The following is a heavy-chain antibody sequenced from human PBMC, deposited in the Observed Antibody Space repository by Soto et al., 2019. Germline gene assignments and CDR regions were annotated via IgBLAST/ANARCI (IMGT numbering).Heavy chain of an antibody. CDR2: ISDSGGST. J-gene: IGHJ4*02. Sequence: GGSLRLSCAASGFTFSTYAMSWVRQAPGKGLEWVSTISDSGGSTYYADSVKGRFTISRDNSKNTLYLLMNSLSAEDTALYYCAKVHGSGTYYNFPDYWGQGTLVTVSS. V-gene: IGHV3-23*01. CDR1: GFTFSTYA. CDR3: AKVHGSGTYYNFPDY. D-gene: IGHD3-10*01.